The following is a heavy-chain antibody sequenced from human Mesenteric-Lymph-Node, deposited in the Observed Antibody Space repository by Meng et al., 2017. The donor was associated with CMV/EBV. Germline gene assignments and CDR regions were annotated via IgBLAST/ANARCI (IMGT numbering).Heavy chain of an antibody. CDR1: AFTFSSYT. V-gene: IGHV3-21*01. CDR3: ARDRLSGTTGGWFGP. D-gene: IGHD4-17*01. CDR2: ISSTSSDI. Sequence: GGSLRLSCAASAFTFSSYTMNWVRQAPGKGLEWISLISSTSSDIYYADSVKGRFTISRDNAKNSLYLQMSSLRGEDTAVYYCARDRLSGTTGGWFGPWGQGTLVTVSS. J-gene: IGHJ5*02.